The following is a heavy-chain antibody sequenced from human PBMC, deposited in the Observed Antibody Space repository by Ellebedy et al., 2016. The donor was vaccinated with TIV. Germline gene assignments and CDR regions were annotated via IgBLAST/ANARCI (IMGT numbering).Heavy chain of an antibody. CDR2: ISSSSYI. J-gene: IGHJ4*02. Sequence: GESLKISXAASGFTFSSYAMSWVRQAPGKGLEWVSSISSSSYIYYADSVKGRFTISRDNAKNSLYLQMNSLRAEDTAVYYCAKKGIAAADVFDYWGQGTLVTVSS. D-gene: IGHD6-13*01. CDR3: AKKGIAAADVFDY. CDR1: GFTFSSYA. V-gene: IGHV3-21*04.